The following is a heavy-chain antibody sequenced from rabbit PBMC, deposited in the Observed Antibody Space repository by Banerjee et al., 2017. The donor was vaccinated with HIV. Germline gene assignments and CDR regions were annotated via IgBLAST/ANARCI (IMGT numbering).Heavy chain of an antibody. V-gene: IGHV1S43*01. CDR1: GIDFSSYSY. CDR3: ARDRVGSSGLYFNL. J-gene: IGHJ4*01. Sequence: QQQLEESGGGLVKPGGTLTLTCKASGIDFSSYSYMCWVRQAPGKGLELIACIYTSSGSTWCASWVNGRFTISRSTSLNTVDLKMTSLTAADTATYFCARDRVGSSGLYFNLWGQGTLVTVS. D-gene: IGHD1-1*01. CDR2: IYTSSGST.